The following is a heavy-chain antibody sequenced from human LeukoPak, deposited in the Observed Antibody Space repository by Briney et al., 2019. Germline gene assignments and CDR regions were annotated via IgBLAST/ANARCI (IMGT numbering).Heavy chain of an antibody. J-gene: IGHJ4*02. CDR1: GGSISSYY. V-gene: IGHV4-59*01. Sequence: SEALSLTCTVSGGSISSYYWSWIRQPPGKGLEWIGYIYYSGSTNYNPSLKSRVTLSVDTSKNQFSLNLSSVTAADTAVYYCARESNSYKEGSSWHFDYWGQGTLVTVSS. D-gene: IGHD6-13*01. CDR3: ARESNSYKEGSSWHFDY. CDR2: IYYSGST.